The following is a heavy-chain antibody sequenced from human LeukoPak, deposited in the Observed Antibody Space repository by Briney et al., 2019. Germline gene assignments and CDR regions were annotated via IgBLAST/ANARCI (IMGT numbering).Heavy chain of an antibody. V-gene: IGHV1-3*01. CDR1: GYTFTSYA. CDR2: INAGNGNT. Sequence: ASVKVSCKASGYTFTSYAMHWVRQAPGQRLEWMGWINAGNGNTKHSQKFQGRVTITRDTSASTAYMELSSLRSEDTAVYYCAREGLGNWGQGTLVTVSS. J-gene: IGHJ4*02. CDR3: AREGLGN.